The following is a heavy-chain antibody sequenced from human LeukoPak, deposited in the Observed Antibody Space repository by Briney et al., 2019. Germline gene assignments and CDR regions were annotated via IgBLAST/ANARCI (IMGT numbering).Heavy chain of an antibody. CDR2: IRYDGSNK. Sequence: GGSLRLSCAASGFTFSSYGMHRVRQAPGKGREGGAFIRYDGSNKYYADSVKGRFTISRDNSKNTLYLQMNSLRAEDTAVYYCAKDRSSSWPNDAFDIWGQGTMVTVSS. V-gene: IGHV3-30*02. J-gene: IGHJ3*02. CDR1: GFTFSSYG. D-gene: IGHD6-13*01. CDR3: AKDRSSSWPNDAFDI.